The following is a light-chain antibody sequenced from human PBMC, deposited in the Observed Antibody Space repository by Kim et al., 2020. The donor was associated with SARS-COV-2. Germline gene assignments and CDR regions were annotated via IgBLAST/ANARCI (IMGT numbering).Light chain of an antibody. CDR1: QGISNY. Sequence: SVGDRVTITCRASQGISNYLAWYQQKPGKVPKLLIYAASALQSGVPSRFSGSGSGTDFTLTISSLQPEDVATYYCQKYNRAPPWTFGQGTKVDIK. V-gene: IGKV1-27*01. CDR2: AAS. CDR3: QKYNRAPPWT. J-gene: IGKJ1*01.